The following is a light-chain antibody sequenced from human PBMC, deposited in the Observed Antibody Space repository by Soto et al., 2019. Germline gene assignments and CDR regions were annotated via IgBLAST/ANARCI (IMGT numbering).Light chain of an antibody. CDR2: QVS. J-gene: IGKJ2*01. Sequence: DVVMTQSPLSLPVTRGQPASISCRSSQSLVNSDGSTYLNWLQQRPGQSPRRLIYQVSKRDSGVPDRFSGSGSGTDFTLKISRVEAEDVGVYYCMQATHSPPYTFGQGTNREIK. V-gene: IGKV2-30*01. CDR1: QSLVNSDGSTY. CDR3: MQATHSPPYT.